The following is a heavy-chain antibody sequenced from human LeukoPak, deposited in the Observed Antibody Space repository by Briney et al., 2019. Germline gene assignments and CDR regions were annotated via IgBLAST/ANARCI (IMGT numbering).Heavy chain of an antibody. J-gene: IGHJ4*02. CDR2: IYYSGST. CDR1: GGSISGSSYF. CDR3: AGRSSSGWYKGPFFDY. V-gene: IGHV4-39*01. Sequence: SETLSLTCTVSGGSISGSSYFWGWIRQPPGKGLEWIGSIYYSGSTYYNPSLKSRVTISVDTSKNQFSLKLSSVTAADTAVYYCAGRSSSGWYKGPFFDYWGQGTLVTVSS. D-gene: IGHD6-19*01.